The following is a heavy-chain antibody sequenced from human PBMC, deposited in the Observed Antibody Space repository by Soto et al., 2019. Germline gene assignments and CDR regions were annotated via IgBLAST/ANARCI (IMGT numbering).Heavy chain of an antibody. V-gene: IGHV3-30*18. D-gene: IGHD5-18*01. CDR3: AKVDRSGYSYGYAVDY. Sequence: SLRLSCAASGFTFSSYGMHWVRQAPGKGLEWVAVISYDGSNKYYADSVKGRFTISRDNSKNTLYLQMNSLRAEDTAVYYCAKVDRSGYSYGYAVDYWGQGTLVTVSS. CDR2: ISYDGSNK. J-gene: IGHJ4*02. CDR1: GFTFSSYG.